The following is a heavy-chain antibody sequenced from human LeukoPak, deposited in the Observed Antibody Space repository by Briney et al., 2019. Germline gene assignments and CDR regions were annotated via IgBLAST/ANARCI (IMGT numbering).Heavy chain of an antibody. CDR3: ARGLMPLGYYFDY. CDR1: GYTFNSYG. V-gene: IGHV1-18*01. J-gene: IGHJ4*02. Sequence: ASVKVSCKASGYTFNSYGFSWVRQAPGQGLEWVGWISAYNGHTDSAQKFQGRVTMTTDTSTSTAYMELRSLRSDDTAVYYCARGLMPLGYYFDYWGQGTLVTVSS. D-gene: IGHD2-8*01. CDR2: ISAYNGHT.